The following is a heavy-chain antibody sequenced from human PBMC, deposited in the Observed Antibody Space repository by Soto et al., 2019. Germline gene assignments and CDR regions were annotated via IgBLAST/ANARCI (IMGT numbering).Heavy chain of an antibody. D-gene: IGHD3-16*01. CDR1: GFTFSSCV. J-gene: IGHJ4*02. CDR3: AKDGGSIPDY. Sequence: QVQLVESGGGVVQPGRSLRLSCAASGFTFSSCVMHWVRQAPGKGLEWVAVISYDGSNKNYADSVKDRFTISRDNSKNTLFLQMNSLRVEDTAVYYCAKDGGSIPDYWGQGTLVTVSS. V-gene: IGHV3-30*18. CDR2: ISYDGSNK.